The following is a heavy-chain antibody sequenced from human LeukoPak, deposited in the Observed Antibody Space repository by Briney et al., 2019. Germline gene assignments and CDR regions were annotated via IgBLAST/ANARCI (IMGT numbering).Heavy chain of an antibody. CDR1: GFTFSGYA. Sequence: GGSLRLSCAASGFTFSGYAMSWVRQAPGKGLEWVSVIGGSGGNTNYADSVKGRFTISRDNSKNSLYLQMNSLRVEDTAVYYCANEVVAATGDAFDIWGQGTMVTVSS. CDR2: IGGSGGNT. J-gene: IGHJ3*02. CDR3: ANEVVAATGDAFDI. D-gene: IGHD2-15*01. V-gene: IGHV3-23*01.